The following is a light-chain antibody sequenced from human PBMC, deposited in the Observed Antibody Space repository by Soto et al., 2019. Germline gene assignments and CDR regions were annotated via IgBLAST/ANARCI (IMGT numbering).Light chain of an antibody. V-gene: IGKV1-5*01. CDR1: QSISSW. J-gene: IGKJ1*01. CDR2: DAS. Sequence: DIQMTQSPSTLSASVGDRVTITCRASQSISSWLAWYQQKPGKAPKLLIYDASSLESGVPSRFSGSGSGTEFTLTISSLQPDDFATYYCQQYNSYSRTSGQGTKVE. CDR3: QQYNSYSRT.